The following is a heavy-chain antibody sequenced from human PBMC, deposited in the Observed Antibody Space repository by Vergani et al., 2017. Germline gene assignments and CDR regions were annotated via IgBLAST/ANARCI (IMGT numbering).Heavy chain of an antibody. CDR3: AREPVYCYGSGSGLDV. D-gene: IGHD3-10*01. J-gene: IGHJ6*04. V-gene: IGHV4-4*07. Sequence: QVQLQESGPGLVKPSETLSLTCTVSGGSISSYYWSWIRQPAGKGLEWIGRIYTSGSTNYNPSLQSRVTMSVDTSKNQFSLKRSYVTDADTAVYYCAREPVYCYGSGSGLDVWGKGTTVTVSS. CDR1: GGSISSYY. CDR2: IYTSGST.